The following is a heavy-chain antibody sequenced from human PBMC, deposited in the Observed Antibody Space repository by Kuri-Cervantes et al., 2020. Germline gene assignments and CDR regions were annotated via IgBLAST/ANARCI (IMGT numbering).Heavy chain of an antibody. V-gene: IGHV3-43D*04. Sequence: GGSLRLSCAASGFTFDDYAMHWVRQAPGKGLEWVSLISWDGGSTYYADSVKGRFTISRDNSKNSLYLQMNSLRAEDTAVYYCAREKGGGSYPFDYWGQGTLVTVSS. D-gene: IGHD1-26*01. CDR2: ISWDGGST. CDR3: AREKGGGSYPFDY. CDR1: GFTFDDYA. J-gene: IGHJ4*02.